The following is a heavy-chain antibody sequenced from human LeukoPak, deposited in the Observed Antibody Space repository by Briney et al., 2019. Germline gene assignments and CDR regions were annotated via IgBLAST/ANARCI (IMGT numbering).Heavy chain of an antibody. J-gene: IGHJ5*02. CDR3: ARDHSGEWGLLSGWWFDP. V-gene: IGHV1-46*01. D-gene: IGHD1-26*01. CDR2: INPSGGST. Sequence: ASVKVSCKASGYTFTSYYMHWVRQAPGQGLEWMGIINPSGGSTSYAQKFQGRVTMTRDMSTSTVYIELSSLRSEDTAVYYCARDHSGEWGLLSGWWFDPWGQGTLVTVSS. CDR1: GYTFTSYY.